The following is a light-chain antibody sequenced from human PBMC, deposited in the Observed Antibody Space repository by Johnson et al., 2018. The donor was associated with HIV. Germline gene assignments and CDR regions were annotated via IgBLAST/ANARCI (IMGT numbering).Light chain of an antibody. J-gene: IGLJ1*01. Sequence: QSVLTQPPSVSAAPGQKVTISCSGSSSNIGNNYVSWYQQLPGTAPKLLIYDNNKRPSGIPDRLSGSKSGTSATLGITGLQTGDEADYYCGKWDSSLRTVFLGTGTKVTVL. CDR2: DNN. V-gene: IGLV1-51*01. CDR1: SSNIGNNY. CDR3: GKWDSSLRTVF.